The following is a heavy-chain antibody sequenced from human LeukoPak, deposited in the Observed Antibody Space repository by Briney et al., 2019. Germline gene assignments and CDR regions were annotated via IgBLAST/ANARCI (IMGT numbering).Heavy chain of an antibody. Sequence: GGSLRLSCAASGFTFSDHYMSWIRLAPGKGLEWVSSISTSGTTMYYADSVKGRFTISRDNAKDSLYLQMNSLRAEDTAVYYCARSGHCISTSCYSIWRRSLYGMDVWGQGTTVTVSS. V-gene: IGHV3-11*01. CDR1: GFTFSDHY. J-gene: IGHJ6*02. D-gene: IGHD2-2*02. CDR3: ARSGHCISTSCYSIWRRSLYGMDV. CDR2: ISTSGTTM.